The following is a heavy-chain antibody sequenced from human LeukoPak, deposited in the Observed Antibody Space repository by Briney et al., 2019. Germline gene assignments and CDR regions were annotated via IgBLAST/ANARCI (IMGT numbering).Heavy chain of an antibody. J-gene: IGHJ4*02. Sequence: GRSLRLSCAASGFTFDDYAMHWVRQAPGKGLEWVSGISWNSGGIGYADSVKGRFTISRDNAKNSLYLQMNSLRAEDTALYYCAKGLVYSSGWYYFDYWGQGTLVTVSS. CDR1: GFTFDDYA. V-gene: IGHV3-9*01. D-gene: IGHD6-19*01. CDR2: ISWNSGGI. CDR3: AKGLVYSSGWYYFDY.